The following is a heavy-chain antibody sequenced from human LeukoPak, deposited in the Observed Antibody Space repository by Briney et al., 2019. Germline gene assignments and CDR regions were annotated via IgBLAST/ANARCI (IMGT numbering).Heavy chain of an antibody. CDR2: MYVSGSS. V-gene: IGHV4-61*10. J-gene: IGHJ4*02. D-gene: IGHD2-15*01. CDR3: ARGVMAAPQTFDY. CDR1: GDSINKVTYY. Sequence: PSETLSLTCIVSGDSINKVTYYWNCIRQPAGKGLEWIGRMYVSGSSNYNPSLKSRVTISVDTSKNQFSLKLSSVTAADTAVYYCARGVMAAPQTFDYWGQGTLVTVSS.